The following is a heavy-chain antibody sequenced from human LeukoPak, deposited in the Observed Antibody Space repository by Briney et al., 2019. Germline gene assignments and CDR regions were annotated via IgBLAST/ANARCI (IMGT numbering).Heavy chain of an antibody. V-gene: IGHV4-38-2*01. Sequence: PSETLSLTCAVSGYSISSGYYWGWIRQPPGKELEWIGSIYHSGSTYYNPSLKSRVTISVDTSKNQFSLKLSSVTAADTAVYYCARRLPYSGSYSWFDPWGQGTLVTVSS. CDR3: ARRLPYSGSYSWFDP. D-gene: IGHD1-26*01. CDR2: IYHSGST. CDR1: GYSISSGYY. J-gene: IGHJ5*02.